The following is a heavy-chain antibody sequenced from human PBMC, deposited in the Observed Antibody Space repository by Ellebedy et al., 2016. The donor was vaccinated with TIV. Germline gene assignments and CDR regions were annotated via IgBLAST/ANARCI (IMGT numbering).Heavy chain of an antibody. Sequence: GESLKISCAASGFTFSTYWMSWVRQVPGKGLEWVANINQVGSEKYHVESVKGRFTISRDNVKNLLYLQMNSLRVEDTAVYYCARARIDYWGQGTLVSVAS. CDR2: INQVGSEK. CDR3: ARARIDY. J-gene: IGHJ4*02. V-gene: IGHV3-7*04. CDR1: GFTFSTYW.